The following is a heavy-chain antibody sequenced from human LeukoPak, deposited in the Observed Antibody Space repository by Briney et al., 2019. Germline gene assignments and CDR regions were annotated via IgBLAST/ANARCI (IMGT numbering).Heavy chain of an antibody. CDR2: INHSGST. V-gene: IGHV4-34*01. D-gene: IGHD3-10*01. Sequence: SVTLSLTCAVYGGSFSGYYWSWIRQPPGKGLEWIGEINHSGSTNYNPSLKSRVTISVDTSKNQFSLKLSSVTAADTAVYYCARRGSGSYPPLIYYYYYMDVWGKGTTVTISS. CDR1: GGSFSGYY. CDR3: ARRGSGSYPPLIYYYYYMDV. J-gene: IGHJ6*03.